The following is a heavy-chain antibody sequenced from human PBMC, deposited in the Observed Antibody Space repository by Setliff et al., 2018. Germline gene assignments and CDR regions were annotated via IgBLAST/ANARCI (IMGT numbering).Heavy chain of an antibody. V-gene: IGHV4-39*01. CDR1: GGSISSSSYY. CDR3: ARHRAVAGAYYFDF. CDR2: IYYSGST. J-gene: IGHJ4*02. D-gene: IGHD6-19*01. Sequence: PSETLSLTCTVSGGSISSSSYYWGWIRQPPGKGLGWIGIIYYSGSTYCNPSLKSRVTISVDTSKNQFSLKLSSVTAADTAVYYCARHRAVAGAYYFDFWGQGTLVTVSS.